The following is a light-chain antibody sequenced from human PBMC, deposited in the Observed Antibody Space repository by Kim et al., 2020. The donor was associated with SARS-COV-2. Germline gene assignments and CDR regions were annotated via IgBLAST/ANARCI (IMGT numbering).Light chain of an antibody. V-gene: IGKV3-11*01. Sequence: SPGERPTLSWRTIQSVDSHLAWFQQKPGQAPRLLIYHAVIRATSIPARFSGSGSGTDFTLTISGLEREDFAVYYDQQRSDWPPENSFGQGTKLEI. J-gene: IGKJ2*03. CDR3: QQRSDWPPENS. CDR1: QSVDSH. CDR2: HAV.